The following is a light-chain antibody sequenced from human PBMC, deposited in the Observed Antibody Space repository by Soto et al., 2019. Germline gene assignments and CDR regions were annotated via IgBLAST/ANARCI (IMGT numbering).Light chain of an antibody. V-gene: IGKV3-15*01. CDR2: GAS. Sequence: EIVVTQSPCTLSFSTGERATLTCRASQSVSSSYLACYQQKPGQAPRLLIYGASTRATGIPARFSGSGSGTDFTLTISSLQSDDFAVYYCQQYNNWPPTFGPGTKVDIK. J-gene: IGKJ3*01. CDR1: QSVSSSY. CDR3: QQYNNWPPT.